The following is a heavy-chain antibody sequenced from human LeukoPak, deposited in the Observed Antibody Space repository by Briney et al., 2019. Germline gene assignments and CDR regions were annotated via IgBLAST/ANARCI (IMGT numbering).Heavy chain of an antibody. CDR3: ARVSGSYDY. D-gene: IGHD1-26*01. Sequence: SXXVSCKASGYTFISYGISWVRQAPGQGLEWMGWISASNGNTNYAQKLQDRVTMTTHTSTSTAYMELRSLRSDDTAMYYCARVSGSYDYWGQGTLVTVSS. J-gene: IGHJ4*02. CDR2: ISASNGNT. V-gene: IGHV1-18*01. CDR1: GYTFISYG.